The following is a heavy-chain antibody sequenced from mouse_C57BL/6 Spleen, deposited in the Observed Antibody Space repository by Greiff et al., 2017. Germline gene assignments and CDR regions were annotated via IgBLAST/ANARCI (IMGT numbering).Heavy chain of an antibody. V-gene: IGHV2-6-1*01. CDR1: GFSLTSYG. D-gene: IGHD2-1*01. J-gene: IGHJ4*01. CDR3: ARQRPLLFYAMDY. Sequence: QVQLQQSGPGLVAPSQSLSITCTVSGFSLTSYGVHWVRQPPGKGLEWLVVIWSDGSTTYNSALKSRLSISKDNSKSQVFLKMNSLQTDDTAMYYCARQRPLLFYAMDYWGQGTSVTVSS. CDR2: IWSDGST.